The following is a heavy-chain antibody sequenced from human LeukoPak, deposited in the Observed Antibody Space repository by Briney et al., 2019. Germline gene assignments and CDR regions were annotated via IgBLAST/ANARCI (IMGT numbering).Heavy chain of an antibody. Sequence: GGSLRLSCAASGFIFIDYYLSWLRQAPGKGLEGVSYISSSGSTIYYADSVKGRFTISRDNAKNLLYLQMNSLRAEDTAVYYCARNTLYYDFWSGIFDYWGQGTLVTVSS. CDR2: ISSSGSTI. CDR1: GFIFIDYY. J-gene: IGHJ4*02. CDR3: ARNTLYYDFWSGIFDY. D-gene: IGHD3-3*01. V-gene: IGHV3-11*01.